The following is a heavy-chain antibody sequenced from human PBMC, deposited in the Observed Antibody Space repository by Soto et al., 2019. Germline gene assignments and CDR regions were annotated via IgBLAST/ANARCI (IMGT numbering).Heavy chain of an antibody. D-gene: IGHD3-22*01. CDR2: ISGSGGST. CDR1: GFTFSSYA. V-gene: IGHV3-23*01. Sequence: GGSLRLSCAASGFTFSSYAMSWVRQAPGKGLEWVSAISGSGGSTYYADSVKGRFTISRDNAKNTLYLQMNSLRAEDTAVYYCAKSIVVFTNFDYWGQGTLVTVSS. CDR3: AKSIVVFTNFDY. J-gene: IGHJ4*02.